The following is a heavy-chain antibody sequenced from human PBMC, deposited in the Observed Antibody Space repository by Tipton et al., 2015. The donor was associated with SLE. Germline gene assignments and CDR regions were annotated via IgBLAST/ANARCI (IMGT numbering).Heavy chain of an antibody. Sequence: LRLSCTVSSYSVSSGYFWGWIRQPPGKGLEWIGSIHQSGNTYFNPTLESRVAMSMDTSKNQVFLRLSSVTAADTATYYCARHDYDDNGYYLHYFDDWGQGILVTVSS. CDR2: IHQSGNT. CDR1: SYSVSSGYF. J-gene: IGHJ4*02. D-gene: IGHD3-22*01. CDR3: ARHDYDDNGYYLHYFDD. V-gene: IGHV4-38-2*02.